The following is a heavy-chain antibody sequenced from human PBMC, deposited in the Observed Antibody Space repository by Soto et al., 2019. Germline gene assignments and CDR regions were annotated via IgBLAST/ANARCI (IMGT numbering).Heavy chain of an antibody. CDR1: GGSISSGGYS. CDR2: IYHSGST. J-gene: IGHJ5*01. V-gene: IGHV4-30-2*01. Sequence: SETLSLTCAVSGGSISSGGYSWSWIRQPPGKGLEWIGYIYHSGSTYYNPSLKSRVTISVDRSKNQFSLKLSSVTAADTAVYYCARAIGGNDWNPNWFDSWGQGTKVTVSS. D-gene: IGHD1-1*01. CDR3: ARAIGGNDWNPNWFDS.